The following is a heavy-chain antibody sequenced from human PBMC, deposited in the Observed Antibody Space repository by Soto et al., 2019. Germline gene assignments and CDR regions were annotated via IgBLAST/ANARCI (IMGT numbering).Heavy chain of an antibody. CDR3: ARFPTYYDFWSGYYTPVGYYYYGMDV. CDR1: GGSISSGGYY. Sequence: LSLTCTVSGGSISSGGYYWSWIRQHPGKGLEWIGYIYYSGSTYYNPSLKSRVTISVDTSKNQFSLKLSSVTAADTAVYYCARFPTYYDFWSGYYTPVGYYYYGMDVWGQGTTVTVSS. D-gene: IGHD3-3*01. V-gene: IGHV4-31*03. CDR2: IYYSGST. J-gene: IGHJ6*02.